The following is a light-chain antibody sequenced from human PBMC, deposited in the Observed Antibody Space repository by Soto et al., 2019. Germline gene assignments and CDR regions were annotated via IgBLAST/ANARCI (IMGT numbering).Light chain of an antibody. Sequence: DIQMTQSPSTLSASIGDRVTITCRASQNVSHWLAWYRQKPGKAPNLLIYDVSSSESGVPSRFSDSGSGTEFTLTFSSLQPDDFAAYFCQQYNGLPWTFGQGTKVEIK. CDR1: QNVSHW. V-gene: IGKV1-5*01. CDR2: DVS. CDR3: QQYNGLPWT. J-gene: IGKJ1*01.